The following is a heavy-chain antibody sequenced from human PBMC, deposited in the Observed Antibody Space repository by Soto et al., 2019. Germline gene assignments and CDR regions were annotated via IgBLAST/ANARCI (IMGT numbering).Heavy chain of an antibody. Sequence: GGSLRLSCAASGFTFSKYWMSWVRQAPGKGLEWVANIKQDGSERYYADSVRGRFTISRDNAKSSLYLQMNSLRAEDTAVYYCARTSGGLDGWGQGTLVTVSS. V-gene: IGHV3-7*01. J-gene: IGHJ4*02. D-gene: IGHD2-15*01. CDR2: IKQDGSER. CDR1: GFTFSKYW. CDR3: ARTSGGLDG.